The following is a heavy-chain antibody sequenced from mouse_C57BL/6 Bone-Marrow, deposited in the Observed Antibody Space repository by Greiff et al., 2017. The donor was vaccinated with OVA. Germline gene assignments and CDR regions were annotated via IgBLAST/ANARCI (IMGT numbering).Heavy chain of an antibody. CDR3: ARHQVLIPFAY. CDR1: GFTFSSYG. D-gene: IGHD3-2*02. J-gene: IGHJ3*01. CDR2: ISSGGSYT. V-gene: IGHV5-6*01. Sequence: EVKLMESGGDLVKPGGSLKLSCAASGFTFSSYGMSWVRQTPDKRLEWVATISSGGSYTYYPDSVKGRFTISRDNAKNTLYLQMSSLKSEDTAMYYCARHQVLIPFAYWGQGTLVTVSA.